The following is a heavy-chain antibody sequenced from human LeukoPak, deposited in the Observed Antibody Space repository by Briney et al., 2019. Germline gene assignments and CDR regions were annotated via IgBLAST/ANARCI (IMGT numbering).Heavy chain of an antibody. CDR2: ISGSDGST. CDR3: AKEREGSGSFYNGLDY. D-gene: IGHD3-10*01. J-gene: IGHJ4*02. V-gene: IGHV3-23*01. Sequence: GGSLRLSCAASGFTFGSYAMSWVRQAPGKGLEWVSSISGSDGSTYYADSVKGRFTISRDNSKSTLHLQMNSLRTEDTAVYYCAKEREGSGSFYNGLDYWGQGTLVTVSS. CDR1: GFTFGSYA.